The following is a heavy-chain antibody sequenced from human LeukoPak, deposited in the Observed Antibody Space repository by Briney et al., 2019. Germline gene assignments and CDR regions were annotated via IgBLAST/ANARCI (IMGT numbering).Heavy chain of an antibody. CDR1: GGSISSYY. CDR2: IYYSGST. CDR3: ARGGRWLPFDY. V-gene: IGHV4-59*08. J-gene: IGHJ4*02. Sequence: SETLSLTCTVSGGSISSYYWSWIRQPPGKGLEWIGYIYYSGSTNYNPSLKSRVTISVDTSKNQFSLKLSSVTAADTAVYYCARGGRWLPFDYWGQGTLVTVSS. D-gene: IGHD6-19*01.